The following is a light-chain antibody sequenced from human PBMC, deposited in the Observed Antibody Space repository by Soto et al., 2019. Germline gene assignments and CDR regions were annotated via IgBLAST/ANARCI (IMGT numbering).Light chain of an antibody. CDR3: QQYNQWPPWT. J-gene: IGKJ1*01. CDR1: QSVSSN. Sequence: EIVMTQSPATLSVSTGERATLSCRASQSVSSNLAWYQQKPGQAPRLLIYGASTRATGIPARFSGSGSGTDFTLTISRLEPEDFAVYYCQQYNQWPPWTFGQGTKVDIK. V-gene: IGKV3-15*01. CDR2: GAS.